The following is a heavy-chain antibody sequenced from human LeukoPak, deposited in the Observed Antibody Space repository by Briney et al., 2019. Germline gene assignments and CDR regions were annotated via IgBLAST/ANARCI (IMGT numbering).Heavy chain of an antibody. CDR1: GFTFSDYY. CDR3: ARDWLYDSSGHYPVDY. V-gene: IGHV3-11*06. D-gene: IGHD3-22*01. CDR2: ITSSSNYT. Sequence: GGSLRLSCAASGFTFSDYYMSWIRQPPGKGLEWVSYITSSSNYTKYADSVKGRFTISRDNAKNSLYLQMNSLRAEDTAVYYCARDWLYDSSGHYPVDYWGQGTLVTVSS. J-gene: IGHJ4*02.